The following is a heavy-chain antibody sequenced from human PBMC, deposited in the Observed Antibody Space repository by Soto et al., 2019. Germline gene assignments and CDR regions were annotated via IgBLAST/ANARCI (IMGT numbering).Heavy chain of an antibody. D-gene: IGHD1-26*01. CDR3: TRPPGAVGATSGDY. CDR2: IRSKANSYAT. CDR1: GFTFSCSA. V-gene: IGHV3-73*01. Sequence: GSLRLSCAASGFTFSCSAMHLVRQASGKGLEWVGRIRSKANSYATAYAASVKGRFTISRDDSKNTAYLQMNSLKTEDTAVYYCTRPPGAVGATSGDYWGQGTLVTVSS. J-gene: IGHJ4*02.